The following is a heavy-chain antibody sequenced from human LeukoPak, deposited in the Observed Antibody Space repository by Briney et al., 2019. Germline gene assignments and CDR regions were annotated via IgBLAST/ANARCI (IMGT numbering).Heavy chain of an antibody. D-gene: IGHD2-8*01. CDR2: INSSGSTI. Sequence: GGSLRLSCAASGFTFSDYYMSWIRQAPGKGLEWVSYINSSGSTIYYADSMKGRFTISRDNAKNSLYLQMNSLRAEDTAVYYCARGSRYCTNGVCYSYYYFMDVWGKGTTVTVSS. CDR1: GFTFSDYY. V-gene: IGHV3-11*01. CDR3: ARGSRYCTNGVCYSYYYFMDV. J-gene: IGHJ6*03.